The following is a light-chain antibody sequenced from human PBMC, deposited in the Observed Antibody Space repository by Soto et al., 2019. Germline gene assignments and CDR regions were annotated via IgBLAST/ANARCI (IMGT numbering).Light chain of an antibody. CDR3: QKYGNFWT. J-gene: IGKJ1*01. V-gene: IGKV3-11*01. CDR1: QSVTSS. CDR2: DVS. Sequence: EIVLTQSPATLSLSTGDRATLSCRASQSVTSSLAWFQQKPGQAPRLLIYDVSRRATAIPARFSGSGSGTDFTLTISSLEPEDFAVYYCQKYGNFWTFGQGTKVDI.